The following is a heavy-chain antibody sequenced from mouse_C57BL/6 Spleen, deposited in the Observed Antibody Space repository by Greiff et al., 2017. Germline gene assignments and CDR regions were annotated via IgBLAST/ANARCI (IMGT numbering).Heavy chain of an antibody. CDR3: ARMYYGSSRDY. Sequence: QVQLQQPGAELVMPGASVKLSCKASGYTFTSYWMHWVKQRPGQGLEWIGEIDPSDSYTNYNQKFKGKSTLTVDKSSSTAYMQLSSLTSEDSAVYYYARMYYGSSRDYWGQGTTLTVSS. V-gene: IGHV1-69*01. CDR1: GYTFTSYW. CDR2: IDPSDSYT. D-gene: IGHD1-1*01. J-gene: IGHJ2*01.